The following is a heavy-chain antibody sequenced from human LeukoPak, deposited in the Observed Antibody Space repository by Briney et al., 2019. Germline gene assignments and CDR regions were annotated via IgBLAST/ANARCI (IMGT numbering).Heavy chain of an antibody. CDR2: INSDGSIT. D-gene: IGHD5-18*01. CDR3: ARDAVDTANAV. CDR1: GFTFTTYW. V-gene: IGHV3-74*01. Sequence: GGSLRLSCAASGFTFTTYWMHWVRQAPGKGLVWVSHINSDGSITSYADPVKGRFTISRDNAKNTLYLQMNGLRAEDTAVYYCARDAVDTANAVWGQGTTVTVSS. J-gene: IGHJ6*02.